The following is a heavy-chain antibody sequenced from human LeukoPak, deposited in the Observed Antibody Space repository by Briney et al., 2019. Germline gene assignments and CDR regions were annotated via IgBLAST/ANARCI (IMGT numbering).Heavy chain of an antibody. CDR2: IKQDGSER. D-gene: IGHD1-7*01. V-gene: IGHV3-7*01. J-gene: IGHJ5*02. Sequence: PGGSLRLSCAASGFTFSSYWMSWVRQPPGKGLEWVAKIKQDGSERYYVDSVKGRFTISRDNAKNSLYLQMNSLRAEDTAVYYCSSGNYAYWFDPWGQGTLVTVSS. CDR3: SSGNYAYWFDP. CDR1: GFTFSSYW.